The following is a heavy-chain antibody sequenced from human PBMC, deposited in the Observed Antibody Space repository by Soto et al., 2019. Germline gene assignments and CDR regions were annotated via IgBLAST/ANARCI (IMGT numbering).Heavy chain of an antibody. D-gene: IGHD3-22*01. CDR3: ARGITMIVVVIQMGAFDI. J-gene: IGHJ3*02. V-gene: IGHV4-30-4*01. Sequence: SETLSLTCTVSGGSISSGDYYWSWIRQPPGKGLEWIGYIYYSGSTYYNPSLKSRVTISVDTSKNQFSLKLSSVTAADTAVYYCARGITMIVVVIQMGAFDIWGQVTMVTVSS. CDR1: GGSISSGDYY. CDR2: IYYSGST.